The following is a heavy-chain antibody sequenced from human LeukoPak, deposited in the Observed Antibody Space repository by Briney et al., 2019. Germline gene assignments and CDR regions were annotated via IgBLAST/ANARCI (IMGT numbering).Heavy chain of an antibody. J-gene: IGHJ3*02. CDR1: GFTFSSYA. V-gene: IGHV3-23*01. CDR2: ISGSGGST. CDR3: AKRLRYFDWTNDAFDI. D-gene: IGHD3-9*01. Sequence: GGSLRLSCAASGFTFSSYAMSWVRQAPGKGLEWVSAISGSGGSTYYADSVKGRFTISRDNSTNTLYLQMNSLRAEDTAVYYCAKRLRYFDWTNDAFDIWGQGTMVTVSS.